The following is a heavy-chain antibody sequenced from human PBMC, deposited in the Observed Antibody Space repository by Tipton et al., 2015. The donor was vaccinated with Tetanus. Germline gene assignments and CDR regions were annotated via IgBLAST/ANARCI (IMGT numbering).Heavy chain of an antibody. CDR2: ISDSGLS. J-gene: IGHJ4*02. CDR1: GASLRSGDYN. D-gene: IGHD5-12*01. V-gene: IGHV4-61*08. Sequence: TLSLTCSVSGASLRSGDYNWSWIRQPPGKGLEWLAYISDSGLSNSNYFLKSRITISQDKSKNQFSLRLTSVTAADTAVYYCVRGRGLGAYSFGFEHWGQGALVTVSS. CDR3: VRGRGLGAYSFGFEH.